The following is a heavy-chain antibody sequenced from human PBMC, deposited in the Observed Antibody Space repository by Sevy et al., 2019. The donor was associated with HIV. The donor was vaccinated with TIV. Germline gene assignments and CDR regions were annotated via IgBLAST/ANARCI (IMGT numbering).Heavy chain of an antibody. V-gene: IGHV1-2*02. CDR3: ARAVVLVPADTGAGRYYNGLDV. Sequence: ASVKVSCKASGYTFTGYYMHWVRQAPGQGLEWMGWINPNSGGTNYAQRFQGRVTMTRDTSISMAYMEVSRLSSDDTAVYYCARAVVLVPADTGAGRYYNGLDVWGQGTTVTVSS. CDR2: INPNSGGT. CDR1: GYTFTGYY. J-gene: IGHJ6*02. D-gene: IGHD2-2*01.